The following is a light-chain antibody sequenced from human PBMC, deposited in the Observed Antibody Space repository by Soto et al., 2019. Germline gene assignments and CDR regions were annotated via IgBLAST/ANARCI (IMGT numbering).Light chain of an antibody. J-gene: IGLJ3*02. CDR2: EGG. Sequence: QSALTQPASVSGSPGQSITISCSGTSSDVGGYGLVSWYQQSPGKAPKLIISEGGPRPSGFINRFSGSKSGNTASLTISGLQAEDEADYYCCSYAGSGTWVFGGGTKVTVL. CDR3: CSYAGSGTWV. V-gene: IGLV2-23*01. CDR1: SSDVGGYGL.